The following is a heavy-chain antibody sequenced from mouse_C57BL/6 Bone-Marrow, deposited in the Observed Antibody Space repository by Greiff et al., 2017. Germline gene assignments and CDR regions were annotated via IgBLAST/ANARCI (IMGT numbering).Heavy chain of an antibody. D-gene: IGHD2-5*01. CDR3: TRGAYYSNNYYAMDY. J-gene: IGHJ4*01. V-gene: IGHV1-15*01. CDR1: GYTFTDYE. Sequence: VQLQQSGAELVRPGASVTLSCKASGYTFTDYEMHWVKQTPVHGLEWIGAIDPETGGTAYNQKFKGKAILTADKSSSTAYMELRSLTSEDSAVYYCTRGAYYSNNYYAMDYWGQGTSVTVSS. CDR2: IDPETGGT.